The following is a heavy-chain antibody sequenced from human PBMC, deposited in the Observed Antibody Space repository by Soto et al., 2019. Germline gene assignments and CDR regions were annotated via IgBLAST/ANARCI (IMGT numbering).Heavy chain of an antibody. CDR1: GFTFSSYG. D-gene: IGHD1-26*01. CDR3: AKDWGGGATTN. J-gene: IGHJ4*02. CDR2: ISYDGSNK. V-gene: IGHV3-30*18. Sequence: QVQLVESGGGVVQPGRSPRLSCAASGFTFSSYGMHWVRQAPGKGLEWVAVISYDGSNKYYADSVKGRFTISRDNSKNTLYLQMNSLRAEDTAVYYCAKDWGGGATTNWGQGTLVTVSS.